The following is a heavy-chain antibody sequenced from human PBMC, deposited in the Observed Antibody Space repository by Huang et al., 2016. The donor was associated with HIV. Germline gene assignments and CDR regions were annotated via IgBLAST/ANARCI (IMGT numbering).Heavy chain of an antibody. CDR3: AKDVADYGDYGRLGDYFYGLDV. Sequence: QVQLVESGGGVVQPGRSLRLSGAVSGFIFSNFGMHWVRQAAGKGREWLALSSNDGSNKEYADSVKGRFSISRDNSNKTVYLEMNGMRAEDTAVYYCAKDVADYGDYGRLGDYFYGLDVWGQGTTVTVSS. V-gene: IGHV3-30*18. CDR2: SSNDGSNK. D-gene: IGHD4-17*01. J-gene: IGHJ6*02. CDR1: GFIFSNFG.